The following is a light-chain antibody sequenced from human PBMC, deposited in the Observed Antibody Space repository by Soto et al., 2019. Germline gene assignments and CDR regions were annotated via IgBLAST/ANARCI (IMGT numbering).Light chain of an antibody. CDR3: QHYNSYLYT. CDR2: QAS. J-gene: IGKJ2*01. V-gene: IGKV1-5*03. Sequence: DIQMTQSPSTLSASVGDRVTITCRASQSISSWLAWYQQRPGKAPKLLIYQASTLDSGVPSRFSGSGFGTEFTLTISSLQPDDFASYYCQHYNSYLYTFGQGTKLEI. CDR1: QSISSW.